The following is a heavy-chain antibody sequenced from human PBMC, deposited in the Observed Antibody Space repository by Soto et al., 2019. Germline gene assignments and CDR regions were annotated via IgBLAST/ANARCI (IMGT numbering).Heavy chain of an antibody. Sequence: GGSLRLSCAASGFTFSGYWMNWVRQAPGKGPVWVSRINNDGTSTNYADAVKGRFTISRDNAKNTLYLQMNSLRDEDTAVYYCVRDIAVAGTNWFDSWGQGTLVTVSS. CDR3: VRDIAVAGTNWFDS. CDR2: INNDGTST. CDR1: GFTFSGYW. D-gene: IGHD6-19*01. J-gene: IGHJ5*01. V-gene: IGHV3-74*01.